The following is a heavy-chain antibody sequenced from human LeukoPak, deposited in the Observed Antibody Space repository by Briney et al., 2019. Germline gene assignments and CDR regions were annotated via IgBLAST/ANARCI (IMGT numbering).Heavy chain of an antibody. J-gene: IGHJ4*02. Sequence: PGGSLRLSCGASGFSFSDYGMHWVRQAPGKGLEWVAVISYDGSNKYYADSVKGRFTISRDNSKNTLYLQMNSLRAEDTAVYYCAKPAGPPDYWGQGTLVTVSS. D-gene: IGHD2-15*01. CDR2: ISYDGSNK. CDR1: GFSFSDYG. V-gene: IGHV3-30*18. CDR3: AKPAGPPDY.